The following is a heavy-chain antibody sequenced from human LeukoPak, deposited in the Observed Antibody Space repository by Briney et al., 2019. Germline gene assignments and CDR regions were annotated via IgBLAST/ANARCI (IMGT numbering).Heavy chain of an antibody. CDR2: IYYSGST. D-gene: IGHD6-13*01. J-gene: IGHJ5*02. V-gene: IGHV4-59*01. Sequence: PSETLSHTCTVSGGSIISYYWSWIRQPPGKGLEWIGYIYYSGSTNYNPSLKSRVTISVDTSKNQFSLKLSSVTAADTAVYYCARARTIIAAAWFDPWGQGTLDTVSS. CDR1: GGSIISYY. CDR3: ARARTIIAAAWFDP.